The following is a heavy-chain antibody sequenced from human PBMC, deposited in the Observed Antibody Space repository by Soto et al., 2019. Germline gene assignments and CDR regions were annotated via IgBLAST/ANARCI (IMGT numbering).Heavy chain of an antibody. D-gene: IGHD2-21*02. CDR1: GGTFSSYA. CDR3: ARAEVVVVTANLYYYYGMDV. V-gene: IGHV1-69*13. Sequence: ASVKVSCKASGGTFSSYAISWVRQAPGQGLEWMGGIIPIFGTANYAQKFQGRVTITADESTSTAYMELSSLRSEDTAVYYCARAEVVVVTANLYYYYGMDVWGKGTTVTXXS. CDR2: IIPIFGTA. J-gene: IGHJ6*04.